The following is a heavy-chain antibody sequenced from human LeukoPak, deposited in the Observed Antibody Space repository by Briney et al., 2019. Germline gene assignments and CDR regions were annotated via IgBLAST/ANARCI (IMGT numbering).Heavy chain of an antibody. Sequence: SEALSLTCTVSGGSISTYYWSWIRQPPGKGLEWIGYVHYSGSTRYSPSLKSRVTIPVDTSKNQFSLKLTSVTAADTAVYYCATNSGDYYWYFDLWGRGTLVTVSS. CDR3: ATNSGDYYWYFDL. CDR2: VHYSGST. D-gene: IGHD1-26*01. CDR1: GGSISTYY. V-gene: IGHV4-59*01. J-gene: IGHJ2*01.